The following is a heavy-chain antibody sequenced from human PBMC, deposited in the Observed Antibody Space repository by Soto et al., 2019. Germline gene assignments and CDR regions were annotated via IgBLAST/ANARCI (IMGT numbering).Heavy chain of an antibody. D-gene: IGHD1-26*01. Sequence: QVQLVESGGGLVKPGGSLRLSCAASGFTFSDYYMSWIRQAPGKGLGWVSYISSSCSTIYYADSVKGRLTISRDNAKNSLYLQMNSRRAEDTAVYYCARGGYSGSYFGHGAFDIWGQGTMVTVSS. V-gene: IGHV3-11*01. CDR2: ISSSCSTI. J-gene: IGHJ3*02. CDR3: ARGGYSGSYFGHGAFDI. CDR1: GFTFSDYY.